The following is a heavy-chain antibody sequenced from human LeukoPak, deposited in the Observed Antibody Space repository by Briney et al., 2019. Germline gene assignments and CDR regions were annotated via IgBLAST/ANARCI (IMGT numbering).Heavy chain of an antibody. D-gene: IGHD4-17*01. CDR1: GYTFTSYD. CDR2: MNPNSSNT. Sequence: ASVKVSCKASGYTFTSYDINWVRQATGQGLEWMGWMNPNSSNTGYAQKFQGRVTMTRDTSISTAYMELSRLRSDDTAVYYCARNDYGDSDKIWFDPWGQGTLVTVSS. V-gene: IGHV1-8*02. CDR3: ARNDYGDSDKIWFDP. J-gene: IGHJ5*02.